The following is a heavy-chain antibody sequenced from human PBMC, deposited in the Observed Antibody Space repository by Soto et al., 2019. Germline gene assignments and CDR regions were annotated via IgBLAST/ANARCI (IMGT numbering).Heavy chain of an antibody. CDR1: GFTFSSYG. D-gene: IGHD1-26*01. CDR3: AKAYSGSYIY. J-gene: IGHJ4*02. CDR2: ISYDGSNK. V-gene: IGHV3-30*18. Sequence: GGSLRLSCAASGFTFSSYGMHWVRQAPGKGLEWVAVISYDGSNKYYADSVKGRFTISRDNSKNTLYLQMNSLRAEDTAVYYCAKAYSGSYIYWGQGTLVTVSS.